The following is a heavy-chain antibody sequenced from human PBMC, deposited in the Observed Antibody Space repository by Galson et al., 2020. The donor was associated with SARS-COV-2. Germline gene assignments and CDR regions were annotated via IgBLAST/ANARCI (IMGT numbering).Heavy chain of an antibody. J-gene: IGHJ5*02. CDR3: ATGTPLPRGFWCDP. D-gene: IGHD3-10*01. V-gene: IGHV1-24*01. Sequence: GESLKISCKVSGYTLTELSMHWVRQAPGKGLEWMGGFDPEDGETIYAQKFQGRVTMTEDTSTDTAYMELSSLRSEDTAVYYCATGTPLPRGFWCDPWGQGTLVTVSS. CDR1: GYTLTELS. CDR2: FDPEDGET.